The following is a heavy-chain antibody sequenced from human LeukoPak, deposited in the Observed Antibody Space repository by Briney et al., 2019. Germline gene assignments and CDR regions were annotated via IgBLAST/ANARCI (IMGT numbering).Heavy chain of an antibody. CDR3: ARVPKTMVRGPPDY. D-gene: IGHD3-10*01. V-gene: IGHV4-34*01. Sequence: SETLSLTCAVYGGSFSGYYWSWIRQPPGKGLEWIGEINHSGSTNYNPSLKSRVTISVDTSKNQFSLKLSPVTAADTAVYYCARVPKTMVRGPPDYWGQGTLVTVSS. CDR1: GGSFSGYY. CDR2: INHSGST. J-gene: IGHJ4*02.